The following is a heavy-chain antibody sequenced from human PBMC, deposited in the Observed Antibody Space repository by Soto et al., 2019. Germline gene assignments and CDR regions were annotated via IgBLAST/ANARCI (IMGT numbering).Heavy chain of an antibody. CDR1: GYTFTSYD. Sequence: GASVKVSCKASGYTFTSYDINWVRQATGQGLEWMGWMNPNSGNTGYAQKFQGRVTMTRNTSISTAYMELSSLRSEDTAVYYCARMSIAARRLAQGRYNWFDPWGQGTLVTFSS. V-gene: IGHV1-8*01. CDR2: MNPNSGNT. CDR3: ARMSIAARRLAQGRYNWFDP. D-gene: IGHD6-6*01. J-gene: IGHJ5*02.